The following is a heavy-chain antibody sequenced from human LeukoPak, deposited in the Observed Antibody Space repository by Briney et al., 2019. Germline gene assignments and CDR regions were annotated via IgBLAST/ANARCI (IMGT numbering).Heavy chain of an antibody. D-gene: IGHD1-26*01. CDR3: AKSRSGSYYGADS. J-gene: IGHJ4*02. CDR2: ISGSGGST. V-gene: IGHV3-23*01. Sequence: GGSLRPSCAASGFTFSSYAMNWVRQDPGKGLEWVSAISGSGGSTFYADSVKGRFTISRDNSKNTLYLQMNSLRAEDTAVYYCAKSRSGSYYGADSWGQGTLVTVSS. CDR1: GFTFSSYA.